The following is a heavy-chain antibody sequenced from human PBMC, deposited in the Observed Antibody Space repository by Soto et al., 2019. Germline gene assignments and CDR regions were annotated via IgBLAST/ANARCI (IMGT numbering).Heavy chain of an antibody. V-gene: IGHV3-9*01. CDR3: AKDISAPGPYYYYMDV. J-gene: IGHJ6*03. Sequence: GGSLRLSCAASGFTFDDYAMHWVRQAPGKGLEWVSGISWNSGSIGYADSVKGRFTISRDNAKNSLYLQMNSLRAEDTALYYCAKDISAPGPYYYYMDVWGKGTTVTVSS. D-gene: IGHD3-10*01. CDR1: GFTFDDYA. CDR2: ISWNSGSI.